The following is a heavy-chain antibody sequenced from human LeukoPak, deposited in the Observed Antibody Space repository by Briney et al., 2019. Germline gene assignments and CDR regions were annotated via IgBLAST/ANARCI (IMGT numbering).Heavy chain of an antibody. J-gene: IGHJ4*02. CDR2: IYPSGST. CDR3: ARGAAAGSRSHFDY. CDR1: GGSISSYY. V-gene: IGHV4-4*07. Sequence: PSETLSLTCTVSGGSISSYYWSWIRQPAGKGLEWIGRIYPSGSTNYNPSLKSRVTMSVDTSKNQFSLKLSSVTAADTAVYYCARGAAAGSRSHFDYWGQGTLVTVSS. D-gene: IGHD6-13*01.